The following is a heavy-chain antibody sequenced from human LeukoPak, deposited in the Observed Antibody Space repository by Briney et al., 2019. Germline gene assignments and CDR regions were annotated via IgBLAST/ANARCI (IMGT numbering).Heavy chain of an antibody. V-gene: IGHV5-51*01. CDR3: ARHHYGSSWPSVSNYYYYMDV. Sequence: GESLKISCKGSGYSFSNYWIVWVRQMPGKGLEWMGIIYPGDSDTRYSPSFQGQVTISADKSISTAYLQWSSLKASDTAMYYCARHHYGSSWPSVSNYYYYMDVWGKGTTVTVSS. CDR1: GYSFSNYW. CDR2: IYPGDSDT. J-gene: IGHJ6*03. D-gene: IGHD6-13*01.